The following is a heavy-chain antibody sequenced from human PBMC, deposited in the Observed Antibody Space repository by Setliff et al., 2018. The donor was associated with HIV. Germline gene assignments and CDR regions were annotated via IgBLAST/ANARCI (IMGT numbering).Heavy chain of an antibody. D-gene: IGHD3-10*01. CDR3: ARAGGLRMDRGVVSDY. CDR2: IVPILGIA. Sequence: PSVKVSCKASGGTFTNSAIGWVRQAPGQGLEWMGAIVPILGIANSAQKFQGRVTITTDESTNTAYMELSSLRSEDTAVYYCARAGGLRMDRGVVSDYWGQGTLVTVSS. CDR1: GGTFTNSA. V-gene: IGHV1-69*10. J-gene: IGHJ4*02.